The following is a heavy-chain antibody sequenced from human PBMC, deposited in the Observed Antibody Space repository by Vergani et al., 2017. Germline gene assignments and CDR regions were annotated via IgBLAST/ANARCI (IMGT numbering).Heavy chain of an antibody. CDR3: ARDHPRGYSYGIGY. D-gene: IGHD5-18*01. V-gene: IGHV3-21*01. J-gene: IGHJ4*02. CDR2: ISSSSSYI. Sequence: EVQLVESGGGLVQPGGSLRLSCAASGFTFSSYSMNWVRQAPGKGLEWVSSISSSSSYIYYADSVKGRFTISRDNAKNSLYLQMNSLRAEDTAVYYCARDHPRGYSYGIGYWGQGTLVTVSS. CDR1: GFTFSSYS.